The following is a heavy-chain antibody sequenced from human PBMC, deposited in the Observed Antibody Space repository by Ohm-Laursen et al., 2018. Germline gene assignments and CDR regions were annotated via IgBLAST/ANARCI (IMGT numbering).Heavy chain of an antibody. CDR1: GITFSSYA. CDR3: ARAIRPAAARWNDAFDI. D-gene: IGHD6-13*01. Sequence: SLRLSCAASGITFSSYAMSWVRQAPGKGLEWVSAISATGGSTFYADSVKGRFTISRDNAKNTLYLQMNSLRAEDTAVYYCARAIRPAAARWNDAFDIWGQGTMVTVSS. J-gene: IGHJ3*02. CDR2: ISATGGST. V-gene: IGHV3-23*01.